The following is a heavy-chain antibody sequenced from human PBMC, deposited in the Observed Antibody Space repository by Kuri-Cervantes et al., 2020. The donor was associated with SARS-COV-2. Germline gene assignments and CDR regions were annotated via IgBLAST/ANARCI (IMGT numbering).Heavy chain of an antibody. D-gene: IGHD5-12*01. CDR3: AKRDGGSGYDPINWFDP. J-gene: IGHJ5*02. CDR1: GFTFGSQA. CDR2: IYHSGST. Sequence: GPLRPSCVVSGFTFGSQAMSWVRQAPGQGLEWIGSIYHSGSTYYNPSLESRVTISVDTSKNQFSLKLSSVTAADTSVYYCAKRDGGSGYDPINWFDPWGQGTLVTVSS. V-gene: IGHV4-38-2*01.